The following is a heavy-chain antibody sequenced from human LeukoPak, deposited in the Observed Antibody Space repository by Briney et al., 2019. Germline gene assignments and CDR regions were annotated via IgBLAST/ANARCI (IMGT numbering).Heavy chain of an antibody. CDR2: LLFRGSV. Sequence: SETLSLTCIVSGASISDYFWSWVRQSPGKGLEWIASLLFRGSVHYNPSLKSRVAISVDTSKTQFSLQLTSMTTADTAVYYCAKTERRGYFDLWGRGTLVTVSS. V-gene: IGHV4-4*09. CDR3: AKTERRGYFDL. J-gene: IGHJ2*01. CDR1: GASISDYF. D-gene: IGHD1-14*01.